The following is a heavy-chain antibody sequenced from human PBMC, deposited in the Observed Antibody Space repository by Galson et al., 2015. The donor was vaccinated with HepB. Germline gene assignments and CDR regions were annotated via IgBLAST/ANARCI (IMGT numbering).Heavy chain of an antibody. CDR2: IDHTGST. Sequence: LSLTCAVYGGSFSGYCWSWIRQPPGKGLQWIGEIDHTGSTNYNPSLKSRVTLSVDTSNNQFSLKLDSVAAADTAVYYCARGGRYRYGTSYSSGMDVWGQGTTVTVSS. CDR1: GGSFSGYC. V-gene: IGHV4-34*01. D-gene: IGHD5-18*01. J-gene: IGHJ6*02. CDR3: ARGGRYRYGTSYSSGMDV.